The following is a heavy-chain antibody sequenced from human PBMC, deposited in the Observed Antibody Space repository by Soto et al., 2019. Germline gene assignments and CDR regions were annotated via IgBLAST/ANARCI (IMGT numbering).Heavy chain of an antibody. Sequence: SETLSLTCTVSGDSIITFYWGWMRQSPGKELEWIGYVYYTGSTNYNPSLKSRVTISVDRSKNQFSLKLTSANAADTAVYYCARGRTVRNYADDSSDYFYFFDYWGQGTQVTVSS. J-gene: IGHJ4*02. CDR1: GDSIITFY. CDR3: ARGRTVRNYADDSSDYFYFFDY. D-gene: IGHD3-22*01. CDR2: VYYTGST. V-gene: IGHV4-59*01.